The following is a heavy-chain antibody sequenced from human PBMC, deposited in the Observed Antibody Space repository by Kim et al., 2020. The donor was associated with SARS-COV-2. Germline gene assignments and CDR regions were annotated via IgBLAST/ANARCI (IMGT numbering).Heavy chain of an antibody. J-gene: IGHJ3*02. V-gene: IGHV3-48*03. CDR3: ARDPHDYGDRRDAFDS. D-gene: IGHD4-17*01. Sequence: GKGRFTIARDNAKNSLYLQMNSLRAEDTAVDYCARDPHDYGDRRDAFDSWGQGTMVTVSS.